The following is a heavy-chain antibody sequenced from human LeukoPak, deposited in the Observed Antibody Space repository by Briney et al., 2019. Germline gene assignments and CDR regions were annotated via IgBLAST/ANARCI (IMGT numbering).Heavy chain of an antibody. CDR2: IYPGDSET. Sequence: GESLKISCQGSGYSFTSFWIGWVRQMPGKGLEWMGIIYPGDSETRYTPSFQGQVTFSGDKSINTAYLQWSSLKASDTAIYYCAAIRSYSDAFDIWGRGTMVTVTS. CDR3: AAIRSYSDAFDI. V-gene: IGHV5-51*01. CDR1: GYSFTSFW. D-gene: IGHD2-21*01. J-gene: IGHJ3*02.